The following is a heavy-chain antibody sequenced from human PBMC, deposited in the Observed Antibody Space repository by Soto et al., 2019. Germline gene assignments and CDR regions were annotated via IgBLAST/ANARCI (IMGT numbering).Heavy chain of an antibody. J-gene: IGHJ4*02. CDR2: IIPLFGTA. Sequence: QVQLVQSGAEVKKPGSSVKLSCKASGVTISSYAIIWVRQAPGQGLEWMGGIIPLFGTANYAQKFRDRVTIIADKSMSTAYMEVSSLRSEDTAVYYCAGFGYSKGYAYWGQGTLVTVSS. CDR1: GVTISSYA. D-gene: IGHD5-18*01. CDR3: AGFGYSKGYAY. V-gene: IGHV1-69*06.